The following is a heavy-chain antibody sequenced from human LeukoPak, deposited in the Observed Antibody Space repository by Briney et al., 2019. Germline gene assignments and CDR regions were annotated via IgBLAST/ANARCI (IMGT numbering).Heavy chain of an antibody. J-gene: IGHJ4*02. CDR2: IYTSGST. V-gene: IGHV4-61*02. Sequence: SETLSLTCTVSGGSISSGDYYWSWVRQPAGKGLEWIGRIYTSGSTNYNPSLKSRVTISVDTSKNQFSLKLSSVTAADTAVYYCARVDSSGWSRPFDYWGQGTLVTVSS. CDR1: GGSISSGDYY. CDR3: ARVDSSGWSRPFDY. D-gene: IGHD6-19*01.